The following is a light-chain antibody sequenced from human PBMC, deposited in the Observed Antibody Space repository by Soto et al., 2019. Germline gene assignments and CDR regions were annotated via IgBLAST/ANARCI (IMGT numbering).Light chain of an antibody. CDR2: KAS. CDR1: PSISGW. Sequence: DIQLTQSPSTLSASVGDRVIITCRASPSISGWLAWYQQKPGRAPNLLIYKASSLASGVPSRFSGSGSGTEFTLSISSLQPDDFATYYCQQYNSYPYTFGQGTKLEIK. CDR3: QQYNSYPYT. V-gene: IGKV1-5*03. J-gene: IGKJ2*01.